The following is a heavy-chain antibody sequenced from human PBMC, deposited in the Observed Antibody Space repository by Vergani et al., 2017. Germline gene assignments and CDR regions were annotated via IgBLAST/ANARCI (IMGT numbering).Heavy chain of an antibody. CDR3: ARDLVYYGSGSDLPDYYSGIDV. CDR2: IYYTGST. V-gene: IGHV4-59*01. J-gene: IGHJ6*02. Sequence: QVPMQQSGPPLVTPSGTLSLTCTVPGGSITNYYWTWIRQPPGKGLEWIGDIYYTGSTNYNPPLKSRVTISVDTSKNQFSLNLSSVTAADTDLYYCARDLVYYGSGSDLPDYYSGIDVWGQGTTVTVSS. D-gene: IGHD3-10*01. CDR1: GGSITNYY.